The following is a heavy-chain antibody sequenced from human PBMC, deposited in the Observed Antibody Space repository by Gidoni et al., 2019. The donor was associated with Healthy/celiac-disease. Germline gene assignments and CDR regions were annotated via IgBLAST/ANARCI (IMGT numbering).Heavy chain of an antibody. D-gene: IGHD1-26*01. Sequence: QVPLQQWGAGLLKPSETLSLTCAVYGGSFSGYYWSWLRQPPGKGLEWIGEINHSGSTNYNPSLKSRVTISVDTSKNQFSLKLSSVTAADTAVYCCARSLLLPGNDAFDIWGQGTMVTVSS. CDR3: ARSLLLPGNDAFDI. J-gene: IGHJ3*02. CDR1: GGSFSGYY. V-gene: IGHV4-34*01. CDR2: INHSGST.